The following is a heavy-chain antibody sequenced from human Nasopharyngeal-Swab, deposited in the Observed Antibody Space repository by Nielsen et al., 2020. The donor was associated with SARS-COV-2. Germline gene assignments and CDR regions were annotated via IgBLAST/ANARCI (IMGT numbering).Heavy chain of an antibody. D-gene: IGHD4-17*01. V-gene: IGHV3-48*02. CDR1: GFTFSSYS. CDR3: ARNLYGDYVIDY. CDR2: ISSSGRTI. Sequence: GGSLRLSYAASGFTFSSYSMNWVRQAPGKGLEWVSYISSSGRTIYYENSVKGRFTISRDNAKNSLFLQMNSLRDEDTAVYYCARNLYGDYVIDYWGRGTLVTVSS. J-gene: IGHJ4*02.